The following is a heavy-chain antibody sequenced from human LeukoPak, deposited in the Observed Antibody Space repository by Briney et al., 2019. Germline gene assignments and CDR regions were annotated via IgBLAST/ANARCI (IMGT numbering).Heavy chain of an antibody. J-gene: IGHJ4*02. V-gene: IGHV3-48*01. CDR3: ARLAGAGSSGFDY. CDR1: GFTFSSYS. Sequence: QAGGSLRLSCAASGFTFSSYSMNWVRQAPGKGLEWVSYISSSSSTIYYADSVKGRFTISRDNAKNSLYLHMSSLRAEDTAVYYCARLAGAGSSGFDYWGQGTLVTVSP. D-gene: IGHD1-26*01. CDR2: ISSSSSTI.